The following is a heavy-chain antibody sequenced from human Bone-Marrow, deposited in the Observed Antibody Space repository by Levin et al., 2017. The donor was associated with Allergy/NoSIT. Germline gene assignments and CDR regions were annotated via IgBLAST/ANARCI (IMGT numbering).Heavy chain of an antibody. D-gene: IGHD3-22*01. CDR3: ARVFYFDSSGYYDP. V-gene: IGHV1-18*01. Sequence: ASVKVSCKTSGFNFNLYSIIWVRQAPGQGLEWMGWISGHNGKTDYAQKFQGRVSMTTDTSTSTAYMELRNLRSDDTAMFYCARVFYFDSSGYYDPWGQGTLVTVSS. J-gene: IGHJ5*02. CDR2: ISGHNGKT. CDR1: GFNFNLYS.